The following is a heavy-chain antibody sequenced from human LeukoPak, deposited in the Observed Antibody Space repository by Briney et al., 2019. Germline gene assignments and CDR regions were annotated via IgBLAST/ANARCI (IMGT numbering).Heavy chain of an antibody. D-gene: IGHD3-16*01. CDR2: ISSSSSYI. V-gene: IGHV3-21*01. J-gene: IGHJ4*02. Sequence: GGSLRLSCAASGFTFSSYSMNWVRQAPGKGLEWVSSISSSSSYIYYADSVKGRFTISRDNAKNSLYLQMNSLRAEDTAVYYCARDSTGGSPAFDYWGRRTLVTVSS. CDR1: GFTFSSYS. CDR3: ARDSTGGSPAFDY.